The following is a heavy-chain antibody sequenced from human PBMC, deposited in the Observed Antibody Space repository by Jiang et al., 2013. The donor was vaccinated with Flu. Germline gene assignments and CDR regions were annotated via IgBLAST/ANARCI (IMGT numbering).Heavy chain of an antibody. CDR2: ISSSSLSK. J-gene: IGHJ6*02. CDR3: ARSTGSPAYYFGMDV. Sequence: GGLVQPGGSLRLSCAASGFTFSTHSMNWVRQAQEGLDWVAYISSSSLSKYYADSVKGRFTISRDNAKNSVYLQMNSLRDEDTAVYFCARSTGSPAYYFGMDVWGQGTTVTVSS. V-gene: IGHV3-48*02. CDR1: GFTFSTHS.